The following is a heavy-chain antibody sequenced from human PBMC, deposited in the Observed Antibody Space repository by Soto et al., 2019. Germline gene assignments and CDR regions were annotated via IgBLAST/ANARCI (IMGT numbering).Heavy chain of an antibody. V-gene: IGHV4-31*03. CDR3: ARAVGGSGSYYNTYYYYYGMDV. CDR1: GGSISSGGYY. Sequence: SETLSLTCTVSGGSISSGGYYWRWIRQHPGKGLEWIGYIYYSGSTYYNPSLKSRVTISVDTSKNQFSLKLSSVTAADTAVYYCARAVGGSGSYYNTYYYYYGMDVWGQGTTVTVSS. D-gene: IGHD3-10*01. J-gene: IGHJ6*02. CDR2: IYYSGST.